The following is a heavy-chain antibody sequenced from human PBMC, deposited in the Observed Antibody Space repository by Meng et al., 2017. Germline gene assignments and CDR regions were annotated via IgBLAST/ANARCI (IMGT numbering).Heavy chain of an antibody. D-gene: IGHD3-10*01. J-gene: IGHJ4*02. Sequence: QVKLVQLGSEWKKPGASVKCSCKASGYTFISYAMNWVRQAPGQGLAWMGWINTNTGNPTYAQGFTGRFVFSLDTSVSTAYLQISSLKAEDTAVYYCARDAPYYGSGSYFDYWGQGTLVTVLL. V-gene: IGHV7-4-1*02. CDR2: INTNTGNP. CDR3: ARDAPYYGSGSYFDY. CDR1: GYTFISYA.